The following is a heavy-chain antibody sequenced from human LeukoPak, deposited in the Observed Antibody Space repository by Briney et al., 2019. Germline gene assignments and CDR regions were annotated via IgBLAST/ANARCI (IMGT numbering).Heavy chain of an antibody. J-gene: IGHJ4*02. D-gene: IGHD6-19*01. CDR1: GFTFSSYG. CDR2: IRYDGSNK. CDR3: ARPARVAGWY. V-gene: IGHV3-30*02. Sequence: GGSLRLSCGASGFTFSSYGMHWVRQAPGKGLEWVAFIRYDGSNKYYADSVKGRFTISRDNSKNTLYLQMNSLRAEDTAVYYCARPARVAGWYWGQGTLVTVSS.